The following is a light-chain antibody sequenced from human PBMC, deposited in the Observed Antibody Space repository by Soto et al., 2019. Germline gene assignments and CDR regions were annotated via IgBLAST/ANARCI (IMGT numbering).Light chain of an antibody. V-gene: IGKV3-15*01. CDR3: QQYNNWPT. J-gene: IGKJ1*01. Sequence: ENVLTQSPGTLSLSPGERATLSCRASQSVSSSYLAWYQQKPGQAPRLLIYGASTRATGIPARFSGSGSGTEFTLTISSLQSEDFAVYYCQQYNNWPTFGQGTKVDI. CDR2: GAS. CDR1: QSVSSSY.